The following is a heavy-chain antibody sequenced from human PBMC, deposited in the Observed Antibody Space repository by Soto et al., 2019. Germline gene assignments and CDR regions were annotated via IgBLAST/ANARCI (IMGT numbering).Heavy chain of an antibody. V-gene: IGHV3-53*01. CDR2: IYTVGTT. D-gene: IGHD7-27*01. J-gene: IGHJ4*02. Sequence: PGGSLRLSCAASGFTVSSNYMSWVRQAPGKGLEWVSVIYTVGTTYYADSVKGRFTISRDSSKNTLYLQMNSLRAEDTAVYYCATGPKRITPFDYWGQGTLVTVSS. CDR3: ATGPKRITPFDY. CDR1: GFTVSSNY.